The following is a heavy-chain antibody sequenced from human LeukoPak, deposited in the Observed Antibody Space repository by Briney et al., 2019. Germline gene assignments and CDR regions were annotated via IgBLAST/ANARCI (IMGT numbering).Heavy chain of an antibody. CDR1: GFPFSSYW. D-gene: IGHD5-24*01. Sequence: GGSLRLSCVASGFPFSSYWMTWVRQAPGKGLEWVANIKQDGSKKSYVDSVKGRFTISRDNAKNSLYLQMNSLRAEDTAIYYCTRVGYIDGGVDYWGQGTLVTVSS. CDR3: TRVGYIDGGVDY. CDR2: IKQDGSKK. J-gene: IGHJ4*02. V-gene: IGHV3-7*04.